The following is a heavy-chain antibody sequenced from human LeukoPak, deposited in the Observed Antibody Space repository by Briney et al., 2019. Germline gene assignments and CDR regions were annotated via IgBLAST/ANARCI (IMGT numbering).Heavy chain of an antibody. CDR2: IKQDGSEK. D-gene: IGHD2-15*01. CDR3: ARGPKKQNYSQQSFGFDY. CDR1: GFTFSSYW. V-gene: IGHV3-7*01. Sequence: PGGSLRLSCAASGFTFSSYWMSWVRQAPGKGLEWVANIKQDGSEKYYVDSVKGRFTISRDNAKNSLYLQMNSLRAEDTAVYYCARGPKKQNYSQQSFGFDYWGQGTLVTVSS. J-gene: IGHJ4*02.